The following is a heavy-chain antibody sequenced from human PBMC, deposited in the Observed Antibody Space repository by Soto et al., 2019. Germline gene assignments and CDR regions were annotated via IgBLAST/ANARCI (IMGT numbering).Heavy chain of an antibody. CDR3: ARDSSSWYLALDY. J-gene: IGHJ4*02. CDR1: GFTFSSYG. V-gene: IGHV3-33*01. D-gene: IGHD6-13*01. CDR2: IWYDGSNK. Sequence: GGSLRLSCAASGFTFSSYGMHWVRQAPGKGLEWVAVIWYDGSNKYYADSVKGRLTISRDNSKNTLYLQMNSLRAEDTAVYYCARDSSSWYLALDYWGQGTLVTVSS.